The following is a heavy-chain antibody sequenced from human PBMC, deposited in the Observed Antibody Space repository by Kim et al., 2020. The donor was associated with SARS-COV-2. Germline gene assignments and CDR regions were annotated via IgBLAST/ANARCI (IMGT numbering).Heavy chain of an antibody. CDR1: RDTFNTYA. J-gene: IGHJ4*02. V-gene: IGHV1-69*13. CDR2: IVPFIGTS. Sequence: SVKVSCKASRDTFNTYAISWVRQAPGQGLEWLGGIVPFIGTSDYAQKFQGRVTITADDSTTTVYMQLSSLRFEDTAVYYCARGGFSSSWRFEYWGQGTLVTVSS. CDR3: ARGGFSSSWRFEY. D-gene: IGHD6-13*01.